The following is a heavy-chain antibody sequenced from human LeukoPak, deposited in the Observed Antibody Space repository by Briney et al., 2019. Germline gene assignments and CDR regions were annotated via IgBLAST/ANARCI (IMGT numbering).Heavy chain of an antibody. CDR3: AKGGLLWFGEVKPIDY. V-gene: IGHV3-23*01. Sequence: GGSLRLSCAASGFTFDDYAMHWVRQAPGKGLAWVSAISGSGGGTYYADSVKGRFTIARDNSKNTLYLQMNSLRADDTAVYYCAKGGLLWFGEVKPIDYWGQGTLVTVSS. D-gene: IGHD3-10*01. J-gene: IGHJ4*02. CDR2: ISGSGGGT. CDR1: GFTFDDYA.